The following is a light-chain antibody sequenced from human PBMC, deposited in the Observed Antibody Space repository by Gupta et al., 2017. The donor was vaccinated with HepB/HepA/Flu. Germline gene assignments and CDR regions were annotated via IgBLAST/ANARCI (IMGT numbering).Light chain of an antibody. CDR1: QSVSNS. J-gene: IGKJ1*01. CDR2: GAS. V-gene: IGKV3-20*01. CDR3: EQYGNSPRT. Sequence: EIVLTQSPGTLSLSPGERATLSCRASQSVSNSLAWYQQKPGQTPRILIYGASSRPTGIPDRFTGSGSGTXFTLTIXRLEAEDFAVYYCEQYGNSPRTFGXGTKVEIK.